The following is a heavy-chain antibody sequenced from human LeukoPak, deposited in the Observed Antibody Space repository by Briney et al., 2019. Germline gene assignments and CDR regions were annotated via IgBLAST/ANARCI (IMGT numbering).Heavy chain of an antibody. CDR2: IYYSGST. Sequence: PSETLSLTCTVSGGSISSSSYYWGWIRQPPGKGLEWIGSIYYSGSTYYNPSLKSRVTISVDTSKNQFSLKLSSVTAADTAVYYCARYQYSSGPGWGQGTLVTVSS. J-gene: IGHJ4*02. D-gene: IGHD6-19*01. V-gene: IGHV4-39*07. CDR1: GGSISSSSYY. CDR3: ARYQYSSGPG.